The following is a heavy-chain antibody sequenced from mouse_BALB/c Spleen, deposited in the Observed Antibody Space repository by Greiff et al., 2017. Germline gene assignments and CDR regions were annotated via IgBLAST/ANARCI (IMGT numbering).Heavy chain of an antibody. D-gene: IGHD1-2*01. Sequence: QVQLQQSGAELVRPGVSVKISCKGSGYTFTDYAMHWVKQSHAKSLEWIGVISTYYGDASYNQKFKGKATMTVDKSSSTAYMELARLTSEDSAIYYCARYPTTARDGYYAMDYWGQGTSVTVSS. CDR3: ARYPTTARDGYYAMDY. J-gene: IGHJ4*01. CDR2: ISTYYGDA. V-gene: IGHV1S137*01. CDR1: GYTFTDYA.